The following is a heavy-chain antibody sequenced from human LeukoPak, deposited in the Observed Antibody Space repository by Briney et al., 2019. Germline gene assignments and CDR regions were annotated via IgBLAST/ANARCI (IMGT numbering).Heavy chain of an antibody. J-gene: IGHJ4*02. CDR3: AKDPSHIVVVTAVLGYFDY. V-gene: IGHV3-48*03. Sequence: GGSLRLSCAASGFTFSSYEMNWVRQAPGKGLEWVSYISSSGSTIYYADSVKGRFTISRDNSKNTLYLQMNSLRAEDTAVYYCAKDPSHIVVVTAVLGYFDYWGQGTLVTVSS. CDR1: GFTFSSYE. D-gene: IGHD2-21*02. CDR2: ISSSGSTI.